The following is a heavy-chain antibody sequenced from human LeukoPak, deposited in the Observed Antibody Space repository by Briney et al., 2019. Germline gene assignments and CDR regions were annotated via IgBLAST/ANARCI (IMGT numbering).Heavy chain of an antibody. Sequence: ASVKVSCKASGYTFTSYDINWVRQATGQGLEWMGWMNPKSGNTGSAQKFQGRVTMTRDSSISTAYMELTSLRSEDTAVYYCGKVYGYPELRGQGTLVTVSS. CDR2: MNPKSGNT. J-gene: IGHJ4*02. D-gene: IGHD5/OR15-5a*01. CDR3: GKVYGYPEL. V-gene: IGHV1-8*01. CDR1: GYTFTSYD.